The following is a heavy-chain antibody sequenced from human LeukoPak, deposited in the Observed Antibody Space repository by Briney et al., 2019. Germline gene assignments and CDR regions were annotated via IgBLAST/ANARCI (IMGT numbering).Heavy chain of an antibody. Sequence: GGSLRLSCAASGFTFSNYAMRWVRQAPGKGLEWVSTITSTGDSTYYADSVKGRFTISRDNSKNTLYLQMNSLRAEDTAVYYCANTYCNGGGCYDYYYYGMDVWGQGTTVTVSS. CDR1: GFTFSNYA. J-gene: IGHJ6*01. V-gene: IGHV3-23*01. CDR2: ITSTGDST. CDR3: ANTYCNGGGCYDYYYYGMDV. D-gene: IGHD2-15*01.